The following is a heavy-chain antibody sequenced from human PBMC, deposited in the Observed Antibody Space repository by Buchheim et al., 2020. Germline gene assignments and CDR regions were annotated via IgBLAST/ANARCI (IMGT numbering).Heavy chain of an antibody. CDR3: ARDPLLNGGTLDY. Sequence: VQLVESGGGLVQPGGSLRLSCAASGFTFSDLWMHWVRQTPGKGLMWVSRINSDGSSTIYGESVKGRFTVSRDNPKTTLYLQMNSLRAEDTGVYYCARDPLLNGGTLDYWGQGT. V-gene: IGHV3-74*01. D-gene: IGHD1-1*01. CDR1: GFTFSDLW. CDR2: INSDGSST. J-gene: IGHJ4*02.